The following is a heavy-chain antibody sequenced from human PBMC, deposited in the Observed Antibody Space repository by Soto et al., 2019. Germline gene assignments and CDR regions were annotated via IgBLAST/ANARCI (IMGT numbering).Heavy chain of an antibody. CDR1: GYTLTELS. D-gene: IGHD2-2*01. V-gene: IGHV1-24*01. CDR2: FDPEDGET. Sequence: QVQLVQSGAEVKKPGASVKVSCKVSGYTLTELSMHWVRQAPGKGLEWMGGFDPEDGETIYAQKFQGRVTMTEDTSTAPAYMEVSSLRSEDTAVYYCSTDLNFVLVPVPRGGGSDPWGQGTLVTVSS. CDR3: STDLNFVLVPVPRGGGSDP. J-gene: IGHJ5*02.